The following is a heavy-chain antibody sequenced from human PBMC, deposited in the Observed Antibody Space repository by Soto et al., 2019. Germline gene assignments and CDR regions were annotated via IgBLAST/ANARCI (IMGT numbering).Heavy chain of an antibody. J-gene: IGHJ4*02. CDR2: IIPIFGTA. Sequence: QVQLVQSGAEVKKPGSSVKVSCKASGGTFSSYAISWVRQAPGQGLEWMGGIIPIFGTANYAQKFQGRVTITADESTRTVSMELSSLRSEDTAVYYCARESRYCSGGSCYFLPGIDYWGQGTLVTVSS. V-gene: IGHV1-69*12. D-gene: IGHD2-15*01. CDR1: GGTFSSYA. CDR3: ARESRYCSGGSCYFLPGIDY.